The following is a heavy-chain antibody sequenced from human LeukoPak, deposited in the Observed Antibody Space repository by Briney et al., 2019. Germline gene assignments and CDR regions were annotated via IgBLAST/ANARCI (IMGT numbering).Heavy chain of an antibody. V-gene: IGHV4-59*01. CDR1: GGSISSYY. CDR3: ARESRGWSYFDY. D-gene: IGHD6-19*01. CDR2: IYYSGST. Sequence: PSETLSLTCTVSGGSISSYYWSWIRQPPGKGLEWIGYIYYSGSTNYNPSLKSRVTISVDTSKNQFSLKLSSVTAADTAVYYCARESRGWSYFDYWGQGTLVTVSS. J-gene: IGHJ4*02.